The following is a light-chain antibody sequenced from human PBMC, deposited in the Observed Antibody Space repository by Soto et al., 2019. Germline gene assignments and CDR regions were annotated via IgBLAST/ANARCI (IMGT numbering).Light chain of an antibody. V-gene: IGKV1-5*03. CDR3: QHYNSYSEA. CDR1: QTISSW. J-gene: IGKJ4*02. Sequence: DVDMTQSPSTQAGSVGNRGTITCGARQTISSWLAWYQQKPGKAPKLLIYKASTLKSGVPSRFSGSGPGTEFPLTISSLQPDDFATYYCQHYNSYSEAFGGGTKVDIK. CDR2: KAS.